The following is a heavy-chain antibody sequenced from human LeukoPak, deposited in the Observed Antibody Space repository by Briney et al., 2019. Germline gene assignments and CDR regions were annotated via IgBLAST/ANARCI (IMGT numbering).Heavy chain of an antibody. CDR2: IYSGGST. CDR3: VRVGTSFDI. V-gene: IGHV3-53*01. J-gene: IGHJ3*02. CDR1: GFTVSSNY. Sequence: GGSLRLSCAASGFTVSSNYMNWVRQTPGKGLEWVSVIYSGGSTSYADSVKGRFTISRDNAKNSLYLQMNSLRVEDTAVYYCVRVGTSFDIWGQGTMVTVSS. D-gene: IGHD7-27*01.